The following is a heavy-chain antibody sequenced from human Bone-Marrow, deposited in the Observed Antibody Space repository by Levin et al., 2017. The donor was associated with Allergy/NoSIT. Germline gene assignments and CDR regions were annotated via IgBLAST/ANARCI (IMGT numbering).Heavy chain of an antibody. Sequence: GGSLRLSCGGSGFIFTSYAIHWVRQAPGKGLEWVALISNDATKKHYADSVTGRFTISRDNAKSTVSLQMDRLQTDDTAVYYCARVILSGFLDVFDLWGQGTVVTVSS. J-gene: IGHJ3*01. V-gene: IGHV3-30*14. CDR2: ISNDATKK. CDR3: ARVILSGFLDVFDL. CDR1: GFIFTSYA. D-gene: IGHD3-9*01.